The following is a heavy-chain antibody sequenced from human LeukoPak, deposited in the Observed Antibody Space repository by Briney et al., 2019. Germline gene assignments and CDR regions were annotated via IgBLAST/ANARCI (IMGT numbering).Heavy chain of an antibody. J-gene: IGHJ4*02. V-gene: IGHV3-30*18. D-gene: IGHD5-24*01. CDR3: AKDSVDDGYNLDC. Sequence: GRSLRLSCAVSGFTFSSYGMHWVRQAPGKGLEWVAVISYDGSNKYYADSVKGRFTISRDNSKNTLYLQMNSLRAEDTAVYYCAKDSVDDGYNLDCWGQGTLVTVSS. CDR2: ISYDGSNK. CDR1: GFTFSSYG.